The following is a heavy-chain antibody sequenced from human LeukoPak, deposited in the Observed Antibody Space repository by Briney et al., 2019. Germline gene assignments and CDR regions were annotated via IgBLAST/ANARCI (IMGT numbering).Heavy chain of an antibody. Sequence: ASVKVSCKASGYTFTSYGISWVRQAPGQGLEWKGWISAYNGNTNYAQKLQGRVTMTTDTSTSTAYMELRSLRSDDTAVYYCARDTRYRVAAAGTPSYAFDIWGQGTMVTVSS. CDR3: ARDTRYRVAAAGTPSYAFDI. CDR1: GYTFTSYG. CDR2: ISAYNGNT. J-gene: IGHJ3*02. D-gene: IGHD6-13*01. V-gene: IGHV1-18*01.